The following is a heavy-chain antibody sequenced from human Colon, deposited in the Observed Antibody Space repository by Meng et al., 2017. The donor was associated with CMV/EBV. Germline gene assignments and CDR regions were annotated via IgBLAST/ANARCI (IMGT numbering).Heavy chain of an antibody. CDR1: GFTVSSNY. D-gene: IGHD3-10*01. Sequence: GESLKISCVASGFTVSSNYMSWVRQAPGKGLEWVSLIYSGGRTYYADSVKGRFTISRDNSKNTVYLQMNSLRAEDTAVYYCARDSLIWFADEDSKYHYYGMDVWGQGTTVTVSS. J-gene: IGHJ6*02. CDR3: ARDSLIWFADEDSKYHYYGMDV. CDR2: IYSGGRT. V-gene: IGHV3-53*01.